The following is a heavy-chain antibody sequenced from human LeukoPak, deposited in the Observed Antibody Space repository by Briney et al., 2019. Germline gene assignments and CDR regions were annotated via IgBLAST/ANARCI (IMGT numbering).Heavy chain of an antibody. CDR1: GFTFSAYR. D-gene: IGHD4-17*01. CDR2: ISSSSHI. V-gene: IGHV3-21*01. J-gene: IGHJ4*02. Sequence: GGSLRLSCAASGFTFSAYRLNWVRQAPGKGLEWVSSISSSSHIHYADSVKGRFTISRDNAKNSLYLQMNSLRAEDTAVYYCAKGLYGDYEQYYWGQGTLVTVSS. CDR3: AKGLYGDYEQYY.